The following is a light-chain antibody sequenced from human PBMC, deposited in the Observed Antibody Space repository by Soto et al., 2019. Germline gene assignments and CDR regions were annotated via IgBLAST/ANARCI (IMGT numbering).Light chain of an antibody. CDR2: EVS. CDR3: FSFTTDWTHV. Sequence: QSVLTQPASVSGSPGQSITISCTGSSSGIGAYNYVSWFQQYPGKAPKLIISEVSNRPSGVSNRFSGSKSGTAASLTISGLQTEDEADYFCFSFTTDWTHVFGTGTKVTVL. CDR1: SSGIGAYNY. J-gene: IGLJ1*01. V-gene: IGLV2-14*01.